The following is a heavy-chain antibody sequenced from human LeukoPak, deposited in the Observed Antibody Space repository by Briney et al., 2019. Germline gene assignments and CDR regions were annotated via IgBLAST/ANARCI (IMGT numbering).Heavy chain of an antibody. CDR1: GCTFRSYA. Sequence: SVKVSCKASGCTFRSYAISWVRQAPGQGLEWVGGIIPIFGTANYAQKFQGRVTITADKSTSTAYMELSSLRSEDTAVYYCARENYYDSSGSVPFDPWGQGTLVTVSS. V-gene: IGHV1-69*06. CDR2: IIPIFGTA. D-gene: IGHD3-22*01. J-gene: IGHJ5*02. CDR3: ARENYYDSSGSVPFDP.